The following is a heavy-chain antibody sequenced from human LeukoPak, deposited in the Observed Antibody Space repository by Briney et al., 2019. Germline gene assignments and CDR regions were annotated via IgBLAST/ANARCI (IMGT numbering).Heavy chain of an antibody. D-gene: IGHD5-12*01. CDR3: ARDFYGYDGDYYFDY. Sequence: PGGSLRLSCAASGFTFSSYAMHWVRQAPGKGLEWVAVISYDGSNKYYADSVKGRLTISRDNSKNTLYLQMNSLRAEDTAVYYCARDFYGYDGDYYFDYWGQGTLVTVSS. CDR2: ISYDGSNK. CDR1: GFTFSSYA. V-gene: IGHV3-30*04. J-gene: IGHJ4*02.